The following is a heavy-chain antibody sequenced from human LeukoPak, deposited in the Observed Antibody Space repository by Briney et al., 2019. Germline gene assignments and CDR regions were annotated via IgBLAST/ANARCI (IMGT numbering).Heavy chain of an antibody. CDR2: ISGDGENT. D-gene: IGHD3-22*01. V-gene: IGHV3-43*01. CDR3: AKEGDYHSSGYYYVPDGGVPFFDY. Sequence: PGESLRLSCAASGFTFNDYTMHWVRQAPGKGLEWVSLISGDGENTYYADSVKGRFTISRDNTRNSLYLQVNSLRTEDTALYYCAKEGDYHSSGYYYVPDGGVPFFDYWGQGTLVTVSS. CDR1: GFTFNDYT. J-gene: IGHJ4*02.